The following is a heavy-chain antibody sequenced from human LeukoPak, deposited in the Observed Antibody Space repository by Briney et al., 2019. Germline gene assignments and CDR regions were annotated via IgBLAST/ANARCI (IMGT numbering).Heavy chain of an antibody. J-gene: IGHJ4*02. D-gene: IGHD3-3*01. CDR1: GGSISSHY. V-gene: IGHV4-59*11. CDR2: IYYSGST. CDR3: ARQYDFWSGYLDY. Sequence: SETLSVTCTVSGGSISSHYWSWIRQPPGKGLEWIGYIYYSGSTNYNPSLKSRVTISVDTSKNQFSLKLSSVTAADTAVYYCARQYDFWSGYLDYWGQGTLVTVSS.